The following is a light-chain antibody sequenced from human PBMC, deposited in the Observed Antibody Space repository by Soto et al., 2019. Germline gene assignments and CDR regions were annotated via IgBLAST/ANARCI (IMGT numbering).Light chain of an antibody. CDR3: QQRSNWPPY. V-gene: IGKV3-11*01. CDR2: DAS. CDR1: QSISSY. Sequence: EIVLTQSPATLSLSPGERATISCRASQSISSYLAWYQQKPGKAPRLLIYDASNRATGIPARFSGSGSGTDFTLTISSLEPEDFAVYYCQQRSNWPPYFGQGTRLEIK. J-gene: IGKJ5*01.